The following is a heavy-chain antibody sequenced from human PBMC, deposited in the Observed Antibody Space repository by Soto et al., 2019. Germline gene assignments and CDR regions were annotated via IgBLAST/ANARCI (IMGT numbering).Heavy chain of an antibody. CDR2: IYYSGST. Sequence: QVQLQESGPGLVKPSETLSLTCTVSGGSISSYYWSWIRQPPGKGLEWIGYIYYSGSTNYNPSLKSRVTISVDTSKNQFSLKLSSVTAADTAVYYCARSPHFGQTYYYGMDVWGQGTTVTVSS. CDR3: ARSPHFGQTYYYGMDV. D-gene: IGHD3-10*01. J-gene: IGHJ6*02. V-gene: IGHV4-59*01. CDR1: GGSISSYY.